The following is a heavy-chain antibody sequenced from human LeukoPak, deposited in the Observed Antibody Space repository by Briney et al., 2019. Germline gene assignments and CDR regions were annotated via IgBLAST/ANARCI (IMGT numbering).Heavy chain of an antibody. Sequence: SETLSLTCTVSGDSISSSSYYWGWVRQPPAKGLEWIGSIYYSGSTYYNPSLKSRVTISVDTSNNQFSLKLSSVTAADTAVYYCTRRLAAPPDYWGQGTLVTVSS. D-gene: IGHD6-6*01. CDR1: GDSISSSSYY. CDR3: TRRLAAPPDY. V-gene: IGHV4-39*01. J-gene: IGHJ4*02. CDR2: IYYSGST.